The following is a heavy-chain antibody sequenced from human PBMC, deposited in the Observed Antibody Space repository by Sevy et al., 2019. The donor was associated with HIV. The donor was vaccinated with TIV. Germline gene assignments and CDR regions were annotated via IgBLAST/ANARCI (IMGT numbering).Heavy chain of an antibody. Sequence: GGSLRLSCAASGFTFSSYSMNWVRQAPGKGLEWVSSISSSSSYIYYADSVKGRFTISRDKAKNSLYLQMNSLRAEDTAVYYCAGVHCSSTSCYVYYYYGMDVWGQGTTVTVSS. V-gene: IGHV3-21*01. CDR3: AGVHCSSTSCYVYYYYGMDV. CDR2: ISSSSSYI. J-gene: IGHJ6*02. D-gene: IGHD2-2*01. CDR1: GFTFSSYS.